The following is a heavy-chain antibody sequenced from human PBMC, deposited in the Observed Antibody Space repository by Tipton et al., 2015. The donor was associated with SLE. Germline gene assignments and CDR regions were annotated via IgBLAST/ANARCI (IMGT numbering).Heavy chain of an antibody. Sequence: TLSLTCTVSGGSITSIGYHWGWIRQPPGMGLEWIGTIFYIGGTYYNPSLKSRVTISVDTSKNQFSLKLNSVTAADTAVYYCARGDRDPGAFDIWGQGTMVTVSS. CDR3: ARGDRDPGAFDI. CDR2: IFYIGGT. CDR1: GGSITSIGYH. J-gene: IGHJ3*02. V-gene: IGHV4-39*07. D-gene: IGHD1-14*01.